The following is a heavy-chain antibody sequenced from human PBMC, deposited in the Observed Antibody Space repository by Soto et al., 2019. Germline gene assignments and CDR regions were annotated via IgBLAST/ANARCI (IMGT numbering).Heavy chain of an antibody. CDR2: ISAYNGNT. J-gene: IGHJ6*02. CDR1: GYSFTSHG. Sequence: QVQLVQSGAEVKKPGASVKVSCKASGYSFTSHGVSWVRQAPGQGLEWMGWISAYNGNTNYAQKFQGRATMTTDTSPSTAHTELRGLRPDETAVYYCARDNGFGEADVWGQGITVTVAS. V-gene: IGHV1-18*01. D-gene: IGHD3-10*01. CDR3: ARDNGFGEADV.